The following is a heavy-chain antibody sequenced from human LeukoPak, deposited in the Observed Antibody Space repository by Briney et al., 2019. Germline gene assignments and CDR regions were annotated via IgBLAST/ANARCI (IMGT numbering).Heavy chain of an antibody. CDR2: INPNSGGT. CDR3: ARDSGYCSSTSCYASYGMDV. D-gene: IGHD2-2*01. CDR1: GYTFTGYY. J-gene: IGHJ6*02. Sequence: ASVKVSCKASGYTFTGYYMHWVRQAPGQGLEWMGWINPNSGGTNYAQKFQGRVTMTRDTSISTAYMELSRLRSDDTAVYYCARDSGYCSSTSCYASYGMDVWGQGTTVTVSS. V-gene: IGHV1-2*02.